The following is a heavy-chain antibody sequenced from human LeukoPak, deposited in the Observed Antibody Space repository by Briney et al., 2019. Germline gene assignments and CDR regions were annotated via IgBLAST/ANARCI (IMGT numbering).Heavy chain of an antibody. Sequence: GGSLRLSCAVSGFTVSSNYMSWVRQAPGKGLEWVSVIYSGGTTYYADSGKGRFTISRDNSKNTVYLQMNSLRAEDTAVYYCARAPNRAYYMDVWGKGTTVTVSS. D-gene: IGHD7-27*01. CDR1: GFTVSSNY. V-gene: IGHV3-53*01. J-gene: IGHJ6*03. CDR2: IYSGGTT. CDR3: ARAPNRAYYMDV.